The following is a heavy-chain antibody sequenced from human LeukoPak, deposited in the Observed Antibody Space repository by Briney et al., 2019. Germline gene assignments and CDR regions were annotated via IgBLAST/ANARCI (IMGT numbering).Heavy chain of an antibody. J-gene: IGHJ3*02. D-gene: IGHD3-22*01. CDR1: GFTFSSYS. V-gene: IGHV3-21*01. CDR3: ARGGLLTYYYDSSGLLAFDI. Sequence: GGSLSLSCAASGFTFSSYSMNWDRQAPGKGLEWVSSISSSSSYIYYADSVKGRFTISRDNAKNSLYLQMNSLRAEDTAVYYCARGGLLTYYYDSSGLLAFDIRGQGTMVTVSS. CDR2: ISSSSSYI.